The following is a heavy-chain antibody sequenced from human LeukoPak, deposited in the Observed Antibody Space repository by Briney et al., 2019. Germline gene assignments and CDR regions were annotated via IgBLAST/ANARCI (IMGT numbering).Heavy chain of an antibody. D-gene: IGHD4-17*01. CDR2: IWHSGTT. V-gene: IGHV4-4*02. J-gene: IGHJ4*02. CDR3: MGADYGGH. CDR1: NX. Sequence: NXXSWVRPPSGKGLEWIGEIWHSGTTNYNPSLKSRVTISVDKSKNQFSLKLNSVTAADTAVYYCMGADYGGHWGQGTLVTVSS.